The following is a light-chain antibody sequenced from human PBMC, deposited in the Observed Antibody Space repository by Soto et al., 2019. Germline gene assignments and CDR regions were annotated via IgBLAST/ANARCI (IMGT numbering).Light chain of an antibody. J-gene: IGKJ2*01. CDR1: ENLAYF. CDR2: AAT. CDR3: QQSLSVPYT. Sequence: EIQMTQSPSSLSASVGDRVTITCRASENLAYFLTWYQQKEGKTPKVLISAATRLQSGVPSRFSGTGSVTEFTLTIDNLQPEDYATYFCQQSLSVPYTFGQGTKVEIK. V-gene: IGKV1-39*01.